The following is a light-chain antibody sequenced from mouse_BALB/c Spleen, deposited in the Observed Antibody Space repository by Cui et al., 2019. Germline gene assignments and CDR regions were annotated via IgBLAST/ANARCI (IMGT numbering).Light chain of an antibody. CDR2: SAS. Sequence: DIVMTQSQKFMSTSVGDRVSVTCKASQNVGTNVAWYQQKPGQSPKALIYSASYRYSGVPDRFTGSGSGKDFTLTISNVQSEDLAEYFCQQYNSYPFTFGSGTKLEIK. CDR1: QNVGTN. V-gene: IGKV6-15*01. CDR3: QQYNSYPFT. J-gene: IGKJ4*01.